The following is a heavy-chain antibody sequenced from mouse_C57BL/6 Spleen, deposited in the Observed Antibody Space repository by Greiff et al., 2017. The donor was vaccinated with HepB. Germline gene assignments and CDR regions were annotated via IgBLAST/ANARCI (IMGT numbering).Heavy chain of an antibody. J-gene: IGHJ2*01. D-gene: IGHD1-1*01. Sequence: VQLQQSVAELVRPGASVKLSCTASGFTIKNTYMHWVKQRPEQGLKWIGRIDPANGNTKYAPKFQGKATVTADASSNTAYLQLSSLTSEDTAIYYCAITTVVANYFDYWGQGTTLTVSS. CDR1: GFTIKNTY. CDR2: IDPANGNT. CDR3: AITTVVANYFDY. V-gene: IGHV14-3*01.